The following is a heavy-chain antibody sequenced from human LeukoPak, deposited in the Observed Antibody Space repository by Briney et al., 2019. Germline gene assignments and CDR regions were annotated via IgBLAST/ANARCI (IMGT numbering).Heavy chain of an antibody. D-gene: IGHD1-26*01. CDR2: ISSSGNTI. V-gene: IGHV3-48*03. J-gene: IGHJ4*02. CDR3: ARGKTRGAPLTNFDY. CDR1: GFTFSSYE. Sequence: GGSLRLSCAASGFTFSSYEMNWVRQAPGKGLEWVSNISSSGNTIYYADSVKGRFTISRDNAKNSLYLQMNSLRAEDTAVYYCARGKTRGAPLTNFDYWGQGTLVTVSS.